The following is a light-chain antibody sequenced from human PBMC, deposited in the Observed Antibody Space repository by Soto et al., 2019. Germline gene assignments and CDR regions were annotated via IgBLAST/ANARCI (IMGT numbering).Light chain of an antibody. CDR1: SSDVGGYNY. J-gene: IGLJ1*01. CDR3: SSYTSRSTYF. CDR2: DVS. Sequence: QSVLTQPASVSGSPGQSITISCTGTSSDVGGYNYVSWYQQHPGKAPKLMIYDVSNRPSGVSDRFSGSKSGNTASLTISGLQAEDEADYYCSSYTSRSTYFFGTGTKLTVL. V-gene: IGLV2-14*01.